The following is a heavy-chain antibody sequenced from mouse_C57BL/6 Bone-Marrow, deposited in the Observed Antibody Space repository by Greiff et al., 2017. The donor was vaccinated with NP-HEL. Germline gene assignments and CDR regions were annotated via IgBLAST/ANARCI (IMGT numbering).Heavy chain of an antibody. CDR1: GYSFTDYN. J-gene: IGHJ2*01. CDR2: INPNYGTT. D-gene: IGHD2-5*01. CDR3: ARWAHYSNYGYFDY. Sequence: VQLQQSGPELVKPGASVKISCKASGYSFTDYNMNWVKQRNGKSLEWIGVINPNYGTTSYNPKFKSQATLTVDPSSSTAYMQLNSLTSEDSAVYYGARWAHYSNYGYFDYWGQGTTLTVSS. V-gene: IGHV1-39*01.